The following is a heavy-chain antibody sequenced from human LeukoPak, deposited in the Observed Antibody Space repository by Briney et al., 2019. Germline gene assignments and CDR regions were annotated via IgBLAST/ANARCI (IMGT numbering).Heavy chain of an antibody. CDR2: IKQDGSEK. D-gene: IGHD3-10*02. V-gene: IGHV3-7*01. CDR3: AELGITMIGGV. CDR1: GFTFSSYW. J-gene: IGHJ6*04. Sequence: GGSLRLSCAASGFTFSSYWMSWVRQAPRKGLEWVANIKQDGSEKYYADSVKGRFTISRDNAKNSLYLQMNSLRAEDTAVYYCAELGITMIGGVWGKGTTVTISS.